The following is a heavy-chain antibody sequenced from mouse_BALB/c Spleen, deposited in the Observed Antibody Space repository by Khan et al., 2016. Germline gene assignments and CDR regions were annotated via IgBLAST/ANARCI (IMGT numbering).Heavy chain of an antibody. D-gene: IGHD1-1*01. V-gene: IGHV7-3*02. CDR1: GFTFTDYY. J-gene: IGHJ2*01. Sequence: EVELVEPGGGLVQPGGSLRLSCATSGFTFTDYYMSWVRQPPGKALEWLGVIRNKANGYKTEYSVSVKGRFTISRDNSQSILYLQMNTLRAEDSATYYCARDITTVVADYWGQGTTLTVSS. CDR3: ARDITTVVADY. CDR2: IRNKANGYKT.